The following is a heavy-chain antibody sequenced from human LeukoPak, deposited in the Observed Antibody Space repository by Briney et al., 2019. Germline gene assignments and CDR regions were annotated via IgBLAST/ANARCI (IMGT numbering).Heavy chain of an antibody. CDR3: AREWQGGIAAAGTRIEGDF. CDR2: IKQDGSEK. D-gene: IGHD6-13*01. V-gene: IGHV3-7*01. Sequence: GGSLRLSCAVSGFSVSGYWMTWVRQAPGKGLEWVANIKQDGSEKNYVDSVKGRFTISRDNAENSLFLQMNSLRVEDTAVYYCAREWQGGIAAAGTRIEGDFWGQGTLVAVSS. J-gene: IGHJ4*02. CDR1: GFSVSGYW.